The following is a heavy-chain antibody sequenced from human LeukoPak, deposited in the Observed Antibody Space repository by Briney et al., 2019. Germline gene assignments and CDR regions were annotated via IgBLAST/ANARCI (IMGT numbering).Heavy chain of an antibody. CDR2: IYYSGST. J-gene: IGHJ4*02. V-gene: IGHV4-59*01. CDR1: GGSISSYY. Sequence: SETLSLTCTVSGGSISSYYWSWIRQPPGKGLEWIGYIYYSGSTNYNPSLKSRVTISVDTSKNQFSLKLSSVTAADTAVYYCARQWLVFRSFDYWGQGTLVTVSS. D-gene: IGHD6-19*01. CDR3: ARQWLVFRSFDY.